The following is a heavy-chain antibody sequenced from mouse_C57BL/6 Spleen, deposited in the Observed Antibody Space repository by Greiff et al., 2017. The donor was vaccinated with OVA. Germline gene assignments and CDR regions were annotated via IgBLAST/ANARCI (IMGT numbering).Heavy chain of an antibody. CDR1: GYTFTSYW. CDR2: IDPSDSYT. V-gene: IGHV1-50*01. CDR3: ATLFDY. J-gene: IGHJ2*01. Sequence: QVQLKQPGAELVKPGASVKLSCKASGYTFTSYWMQWVKQRPGQGLEWIGEIDPSDSYTNYNQKFKGKATLTVDTSSSTAYMQLSSLTSEDSAVYYCATLFDYWGQGTTLTVSS.